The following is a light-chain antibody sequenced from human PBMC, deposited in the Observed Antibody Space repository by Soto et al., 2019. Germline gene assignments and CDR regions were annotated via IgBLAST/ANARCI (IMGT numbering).Light chain of an antibody. J-gene: IGLJ2*01. V-gene: IGLV2-8*01. CDR3: SSYAGSNTVV. Sequence: QSVLTQPPSASGSPGQSVTISCTGTSSDGGGYNYVSWYQQHPGKAPKLMIYEVSKRPSGVPDRFSGSKSGNTASLTVSGLPAEDEADYYCSSYAGSNTVVFGGGTKVT. CDR1: SSDGGGYNY. CDR2: EVS.